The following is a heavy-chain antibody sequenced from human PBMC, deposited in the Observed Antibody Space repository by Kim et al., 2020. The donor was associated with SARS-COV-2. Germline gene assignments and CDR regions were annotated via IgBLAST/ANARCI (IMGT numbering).Heavy chain of an antibody. D-gene: IGHD6-19*01. CDR2: IRSKAYGGTT. J-gene: IGHJ5*02. CDR1: GFTFGDYA. CDR3: TRPLGPGSGWYGENWFDP. Sequence: GGSLRLSCTASGFTFGDYAMSWFRQAPGKGLEWVGFIRSKAYGGTTEYAASVKGRFTISRDDSKSIAYLQMNSLKTEDTAVYYCTRPLGPGSGWYGENWFDPWGQGTLVTVSS. V-gene: IGHV3-49*03.